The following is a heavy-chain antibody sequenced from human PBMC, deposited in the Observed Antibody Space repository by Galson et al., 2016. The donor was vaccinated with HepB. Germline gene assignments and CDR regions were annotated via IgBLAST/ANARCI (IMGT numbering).Heavy chain of an antibody. CDR2: IYHSGST. CDR1: GYSISSGHY. D-gene: IGHD1-26*01. J-gene: IGHJ4*02. Sequence: SETLSLTCTVSGYSISSGHYWGWIRQPPGKGLEWIGSIYHSGSTYYNPSLKSRVTISVDTSKYQFSLKMTSVTAADTAVYYCARDQNGSYMAYWGLGTLVTVSS. V-gene: IGHV4-38-2*02. CDR3: ARDQNGSYMAY.